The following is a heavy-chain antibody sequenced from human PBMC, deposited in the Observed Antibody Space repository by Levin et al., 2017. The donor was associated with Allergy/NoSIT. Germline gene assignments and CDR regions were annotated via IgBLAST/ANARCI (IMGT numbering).Heavy chain of an antibody. CDR3: AGGRYCSGSSCYIGNWFHP. CDR2: INHSGST. Sequence: SETLSLTCGVSGGSFSGYYWTWIRQPPGKGLEWLGEINHSGSTNYNPSLKSRVTISSDTAKKQFFLKLSSLTAADTAVYYCAGGRYCSGSSCYIGNWFHPWGQGTLVTVSS. D-gene: IGHD2-2*02. J-gene: IGHJ5*02. V-gene: IGHV4-34*01. CDR1: GGSFSGYY.